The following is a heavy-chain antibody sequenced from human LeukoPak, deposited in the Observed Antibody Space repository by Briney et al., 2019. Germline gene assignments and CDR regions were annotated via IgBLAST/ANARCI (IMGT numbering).Heavy chain of an antibody. Sequence: GGSLRLSCAASGFTFSSYWMSWVRQAPGKGLEWVANIKQDGSEKYYVDSVKGRFTISRETSKNTLYLQMNSLRAEDTAVYYCARRGLAFGPLDAFDIWGQGTMVTVSS. CDR3: ARRGLAFGPLDAFDI. V-gene: IGHV3-7*01. J-gene: IGHJ3*02. CDR2: IKQDGSEK. CDR1: GFTFSSYW. D-gene: IGHD3-16*01.